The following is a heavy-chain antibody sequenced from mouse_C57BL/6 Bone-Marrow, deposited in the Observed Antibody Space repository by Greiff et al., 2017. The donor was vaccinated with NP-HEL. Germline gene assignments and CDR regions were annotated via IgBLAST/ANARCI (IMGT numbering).Heavy chain of an antibody. D-gene: IGHD1-1*02. CDR2: ISYDGSN. CDR3: ANLWDFDY. CDR1: GYSITSGYY. Sequence: EVQLQQSGPGLVKPSQSLSLTCSVTGYSITSGYYWNWIRQFPGNKLEWMGYISYDGSNNYNPSLKNRISITRDTSKNQFFLKLNSVTTEDTATYYCANLWDFDYWGQGTTLTVSS. V-gene: IGHV3-6*01. J-gene: IGHJ2*01.